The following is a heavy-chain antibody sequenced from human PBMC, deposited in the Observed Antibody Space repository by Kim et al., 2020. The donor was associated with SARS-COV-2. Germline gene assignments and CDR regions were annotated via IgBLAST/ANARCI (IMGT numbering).Heavy chain of an antibody. CDR1: GYTFTSYG. Sequence: ASVKVSCKASGYTFTSYGISWVRQAPGQGLEWMGWISAYNGNTNYAQKLQGRVTMTTDTSTSTAYMELRSLRSDDTAVYYCARARPNYCTNGVCYRDWFDPWGQGTLVTVSS. CDR3: ARARPNYCTNGVCYRDWFDP. V-gene: IGHV1-18*01. D-gene: IGHD2-8*01. J-gene: IGHJ5*02. CDR2: ISAYNGNT.